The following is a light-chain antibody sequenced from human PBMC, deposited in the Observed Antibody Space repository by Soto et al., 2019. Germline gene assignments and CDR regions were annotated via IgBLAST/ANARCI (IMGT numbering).Light chain of an antibody. CDR1: SGHSNYA. CDR2: LNSDGSH. Sequence: QSVLTQSPSASAYLGASVKLTCTLSSGHSNYAIAWHQQQSEKGPRYLMKLNSDGSHSKGDGIPDRFSGSSSGAERYLTISSLQSEDEADYYCQTWGSGIVVFGGGTKVTVL. V-gene: IGLV4-69*01. J-gene: IGLJ2*01. CDR3: QTWGSGIVV.